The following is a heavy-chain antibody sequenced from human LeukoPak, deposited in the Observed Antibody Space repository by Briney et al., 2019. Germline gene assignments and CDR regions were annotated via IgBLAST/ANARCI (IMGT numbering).Heavy chain of an antibody. J-gene: IGHJ4*02. Sequence: GGSLRLSCAASGFTFSSYAMSWVRQAPGKGLEWVSAISGSGGSTYYADSVKGRFTISRDNSKNTLYLQMNSLRAEDTAVYYCAAQGGYSYGFDYWGQGTLVTVSS. D-gene: IGHD5-18*01. V-gene: IGHV3-23*01. CDR1: GFTFSSYA. CDR3: AAQGGYSYGFDY. CDR2: ISGSGGST.